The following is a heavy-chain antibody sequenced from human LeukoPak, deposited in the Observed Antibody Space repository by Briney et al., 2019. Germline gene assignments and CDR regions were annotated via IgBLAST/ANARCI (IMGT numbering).Heavy chain of an antibody. CDR1: NDSISSGDYY. V-gene: IGHV4-30-4*01. CDR3: ARGGMTNFDY. CDR2: IFHRGGT. J-gene: IGHJ4*02. Sequence: SETLSLTCTVSNDSISSGDYYWNWIRQPPGKGLEWIGYIFHRGGTSYNPSLKSRILFSVDTSQNQFSLKLNSVTAADTAVYYCARGGMTNFDYWGQGTLVTVSS.